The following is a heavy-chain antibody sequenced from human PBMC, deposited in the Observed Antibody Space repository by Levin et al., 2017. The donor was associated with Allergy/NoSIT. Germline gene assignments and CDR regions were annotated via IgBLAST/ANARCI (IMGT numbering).Heavy chain of an antibody. CDR1: GFTFSSYS. V-gene: IGHV3-21*01. CDR2: ISSSSSYI. Sequence: GGSLRLSCAASGFTFSSYSMNWVRQAPGKGLEWVSSISSSSSYIYYADSVKGRFTISRDNAKNSLYLQMNSLRAEDTAVYYCARGAGTTHNYGMDVWGQGTTVTVAS. J-gene: IGHJ6*02. D-gene: IGHD1-7*01. CDR3: ARGAGTTHNYGMDV.